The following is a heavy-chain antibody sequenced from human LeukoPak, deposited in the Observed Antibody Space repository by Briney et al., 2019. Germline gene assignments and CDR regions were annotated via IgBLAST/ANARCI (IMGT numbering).Heavy chain of an antibody. D-gene: IGHD2-15*01. CDR2: INHSGST. V-gene: IGHV4-34*01. CDR3: ARWWGFDP. Sequence: MTSETLSLTCGVYGGSFSGYYWSWIRQPPGKGLEWIGEINHSGSTNYNPSLKSRVTTSVDTSKNQFSLKLSSVTAADTAVYYCARWWGFDPWGQGTLVTVSS. CDR1: GGSFSGYY. J-gene: IGHJ5*02.